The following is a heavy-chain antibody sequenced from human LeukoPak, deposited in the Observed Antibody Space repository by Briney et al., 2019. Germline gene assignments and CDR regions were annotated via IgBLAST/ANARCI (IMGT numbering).Heavy chain of an antibody. J-gene: IGHJ4*02. D-gene: IGHD5-24*01. V-gene: IGHV3-21*01. CDR1: GLTLSTYS. CDR2: ISSSSLYI. Sequence: GGSLRLSCAASGLTLSTYSLNWVRQAPGKGLEWVSSISSSSLYIYYADSVKGRFTISRDNAKNSLFLQMNSLRAEDTAVYYCAREGDGYNSPIDYWGQGTLVTVSS. CDR3: AREGDGYNSPIDY.